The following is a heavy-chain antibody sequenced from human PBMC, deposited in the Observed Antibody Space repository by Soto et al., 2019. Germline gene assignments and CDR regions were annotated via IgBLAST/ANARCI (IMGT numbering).Heavy chain of an antibody. CDR1: GYSFIFYW. Sequence: EVQLVQSGGEVKKPGESLTISCKTSGYSFIFYWVTWVRQVPGKGLDYVGKIDPSDSYTEYNPSFEGHVTISSDKPTATSYLHWNTLEASDTAIYYCARSNETGEGIDWGQGTLVTVSS. J-gene: IGHJ4*01. D-gene: IGHD7-27*01. CDR3: ARSNETGEGID. V-gene: IGHV5-10-1*03. CDR2: IDPSDSYT.